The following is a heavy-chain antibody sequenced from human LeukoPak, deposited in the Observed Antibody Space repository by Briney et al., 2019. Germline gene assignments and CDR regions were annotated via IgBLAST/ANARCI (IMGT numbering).Heavy chain of an antibody. CDR2: IYTSGST. CDR3: ARHVYDFWSGKRAYYFDY. CDR1: GGSISSYY. V-gene: IGHV4-4*07. Sequence: SETLSLTCTVSGGSISSYYWSWIRQPAGKGLEWIGRIYTSGSTNYNPSLKSRVTMSVDTSKNQFSLKLSSVTAADTAVYYCARHVYDFWSGKRAYYFDYWGQGTLVTVSS. D-gene: IGHD3-3*01. J-gene: IGHJ4*02.